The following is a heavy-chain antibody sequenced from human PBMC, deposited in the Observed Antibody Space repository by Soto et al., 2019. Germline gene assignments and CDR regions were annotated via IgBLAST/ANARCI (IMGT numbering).Heavy chain of an antibody. CDR3: ARQGDFCFFFIHPDPTPIDFDT. J-gene: IGHJ3*02. D-gene: IGHD3-3*01. CDR1: GCSFTSCW. V-gene: IGHV5-51*01. CDR2: IYPGDSDT. Sequence: AGESLRISCQGSGCSFTSCWIGWVRQMPGKGLEWMGIIYPGDSDTRYSPSFQGQVTISADRSISTAYLQGSSLKASDTAMYYCARQGDFCFFFIHPDPTPIDFDTLRDGALITV.